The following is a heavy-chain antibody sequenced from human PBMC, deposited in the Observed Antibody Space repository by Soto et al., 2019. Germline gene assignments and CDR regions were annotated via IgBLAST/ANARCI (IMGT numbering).Heavy chain of an antibody. D-gene: IGHD2-15*01. CDR1: GFTFGDYA. CDR2: IRSKAYGGTT. Sequence: GSLRLSCTASGFTFGDYAMSWVRQAPGKGLEWVGFIRSKAYGGTTEYAASVKGRFTISRDDSKSIAYLQMNSLKTEDTAVYYCTRVAVVAATDYYSYYGMDAWGQGTPVTVSS. J-gene: IGHJ6*02. CDR3: TRVAVVAATDYYSYYGMDA. V-gene: IGHV3-49*04.